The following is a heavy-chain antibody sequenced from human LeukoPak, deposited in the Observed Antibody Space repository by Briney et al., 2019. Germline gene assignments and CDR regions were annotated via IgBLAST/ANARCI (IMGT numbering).Heavy chain of an antibody. CDR3: ARGGEMATVPHLYYFDY. J-gene: IGHJ4*02. Sequence: GASVKVSCKVSGYTLTELSMHWVRQAPGKGLEWMGGFDPEDGETIYAQKFQGRVTMTEDTSADTAYMELSSLRSEDTAVYYCARGGEMATVPHLYYFDYWGQGTLVTVSS. D-gene: IGHD5-24*01. CDR2: FDPEDGET. V-gene: IGHV1-24*01. CDR1: GYTLTELS.